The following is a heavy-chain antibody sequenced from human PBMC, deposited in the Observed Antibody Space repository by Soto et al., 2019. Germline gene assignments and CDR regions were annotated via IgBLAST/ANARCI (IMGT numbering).Heavy chain of an antibody. D-gene: IGHD6-19*01. V-gene: IGHV3-30-3*01. CDR1: GFTFSSYA. CDR2: ISYDGSNK. Sequence: GGSLRLSCAASGFTFSSYAMHWVRQAPGKGLEWVAVISYDGSNKYYADSVKGRFTSSRDNSKNTLYLQMNSLRAEDTAVYYCARDIAVADNYYYYYGMDVWGQGTTVTVSS. J-gene: IGHJ6*02. CDR3: ARDIAVADNYYYYYGMDV.